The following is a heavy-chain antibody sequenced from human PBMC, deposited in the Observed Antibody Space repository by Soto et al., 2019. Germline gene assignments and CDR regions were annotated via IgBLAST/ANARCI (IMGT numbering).Heavy chain of an antibody. J-gene: IGHJ4*02. D-gene: IGHD3-10*01. CDR3: ARGSKDNMVRGVKSLDY. CDR1: GGSFSGYY. V-gene: IGHV4-34*01. Sequence: SETLSLTCAVHGGSFSGYYWSWTRQPPGKGLEWIGEINHSGSTNYNPSLKSRVTISVDTSKNQFSLKLSSVTAADTAVYYCARGSKDNMVRGVKSLDYWGQGTLVTVSS. CDR2: INHSGST.